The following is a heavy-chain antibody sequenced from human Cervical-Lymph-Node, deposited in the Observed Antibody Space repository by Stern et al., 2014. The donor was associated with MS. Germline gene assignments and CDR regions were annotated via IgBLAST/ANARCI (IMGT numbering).Heavy chain of an antibody. CDR2: IKSKTEVGTT. Sequence: VQLVQSGGGLVKPGGSLRLSCAASGFTFIDAWMSWVRQAQGKGLEWVGRIKSKTEVGTTDYAAPVRGRFTISRDDSKDTLYLQMDSLKIEDTAVYYCATDLIIDYWGQGALVTVSS. V-gene: IGHV3-15*01. J-gene: IGHJ4*02. D-gene: IGHD3-10*01. CDR1: GFTFIDAW. CDR3: ATDLIIDY.